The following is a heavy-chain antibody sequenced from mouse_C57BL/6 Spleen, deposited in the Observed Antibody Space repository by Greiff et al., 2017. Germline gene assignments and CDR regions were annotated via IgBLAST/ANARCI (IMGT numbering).Heavy chain of an antibody. V-gene: IGHV1-66*01. Sequence: VQLQQSGPELVKPGASVKISCKASGYSFTSYYIHWVKQRPGQGLEWIGWIYPGSGNTKYNEKFKGKATLTADTSSSTAYMQLSSLTSEGAAVYYCASYYGSSFDYWGQGTTLTVSS. CDR3: ASYYGSSFDY. CDR1: GYSFTSYY. J-gene: IGHJ2*01. D-gene: IGHD1-1*01. CDR2: IYPGSGNT.